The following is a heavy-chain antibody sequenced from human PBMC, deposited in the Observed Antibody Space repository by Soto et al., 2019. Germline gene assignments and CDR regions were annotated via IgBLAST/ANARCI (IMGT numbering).Heavy chain of an antibody. J-gene: IGHJ6*02. Sequence: QVQLQESGPGLVKPSGTLSLTCAVSGDSVTSNVWWSWVRQPPGKGLEWIGEAYHNGLTDYNPSLKSRVTMSVDTSKNEFSLKLSSVTAADTAVYYCARHEKGPKQLVLDGMDVWGQGTTVTVSS. V-gene: IGHV4-4*02. CDR3: ARHEKGPKQLVLDGMDV. CDR2: AYHNGLT. D-gene: IGHD6-13*01. CDR1: GDSVTSNVW.